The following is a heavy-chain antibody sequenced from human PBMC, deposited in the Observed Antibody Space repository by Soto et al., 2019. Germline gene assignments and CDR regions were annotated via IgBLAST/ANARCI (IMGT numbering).Heavy chain of an antibody. V-gene: IGHV3-7*01. CDR3: ARDIGFDYVN. CDR1: AFNERSDW. CDR2: IKEDGSEI. Sequence: PGGTLRLSCAVSAFNERSDWLGWVRQAPGKGLEWVASIKEDGSEIYYLHSVRGRFSISRDSAGNALHLTMNYLSAEDTGVYFCARDIGFDYVNWGQGTLVTVSS. D-gene: IGHD3-16*01. J-gene: IGHJ4*02.